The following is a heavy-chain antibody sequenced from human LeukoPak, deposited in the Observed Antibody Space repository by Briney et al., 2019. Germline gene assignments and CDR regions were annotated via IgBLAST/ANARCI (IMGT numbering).Heavy chain of an antibody. Sequence: PGGSLRLSCAASGFTISSNAMHWVRQARGKGLEYVSAISSNGGSTYYANSVKGRFTISRDNSKNTLYLQMGSLRAGDMAVYYCARASQWLGFDYWGQGTLVTVSS. CDR2: ISSNGGST. CDR1: GFTISSNA. CDR3: ARASQWLGFDY. J-gene: IGHJ4*02. D-gene: IGHD6-19*01. V-gene: IGHV3-64*01.